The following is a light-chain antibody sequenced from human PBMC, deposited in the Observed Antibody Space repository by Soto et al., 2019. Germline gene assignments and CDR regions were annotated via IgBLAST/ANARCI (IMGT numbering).Light chain of an antibody. J-gene: IGLJ2*01. CDR1: SSNIENND. V-gene: IGLV1-51*01. CDR2: DNN. CDR3: GTWDSSLSAVV. Sequence: QSVLTQPPSVSAASGQKVTISCSGSSSNIENNDVSWYQQFPGTTPKLFIYDNNKRPSGIPDRFSASKSGTSATLGITGLQTGDEADYYCGTWDSSLSAVVFGGGTKVTVL.